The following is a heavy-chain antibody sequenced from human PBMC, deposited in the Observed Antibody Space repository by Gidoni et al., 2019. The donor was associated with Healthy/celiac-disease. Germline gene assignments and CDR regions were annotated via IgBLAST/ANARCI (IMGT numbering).Heavy chain of an antibody. CDR1: GGTFSSYA. J-gene: IGHJ6*02. D-gene: IGHD3-22*01. CDR2: IIPIFGTA. V-gene: IGHV1-69*01. CDR3: ARGTYYYDSSGYYYTAYYGMDV. Sequence: VQLVQSGAEVKKPGSSVKVSCKASGGTFSSYAISWVRQAPGQGLEWMGGIIPIFGTANYAQKFQGRVTITADESTSTAYMELSSLRSEDTAVYYCARGTYYYDSSGYYYTAYYGMDVWGQGTTVTVSS.